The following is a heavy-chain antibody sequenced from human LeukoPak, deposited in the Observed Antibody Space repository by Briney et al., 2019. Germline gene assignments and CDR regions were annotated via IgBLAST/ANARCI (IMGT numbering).Heavy chain of an antibody. V-gene: IGHV1-3*01. J-gene: IGHJ3*02. Sequence: ASVKVSCKASGYTFTSYAMHWVRQAPGQSLEWMGWITPGNGNTKYSQKFQGRVTITRDTSASTVHMELSSLRSEDTAVFYCARGWLVRNDDAFDIWGQGTMVTVSS. D-gene: IGHD3-10*01. CDR3: ARGWLVRNDDAFDI. CDR2: ITPGNGNT. CDR1: GYTFTSYA.